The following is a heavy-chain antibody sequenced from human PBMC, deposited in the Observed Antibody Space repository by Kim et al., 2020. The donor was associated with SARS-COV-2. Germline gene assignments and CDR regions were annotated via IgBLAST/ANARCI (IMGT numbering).Heavy chain of an antibody. CDR3: ARDSYELLSGGAFDI. V-gene: IGHV3-30*07. Sequence: KGRFTISRDNSKNTLYLQMNSLRAEDTAVYYCARDSYELLSGGAFDIWGQGTMVTVSS. D-gene: IGHD2-15*01. J-gene: IGHJ3*02.